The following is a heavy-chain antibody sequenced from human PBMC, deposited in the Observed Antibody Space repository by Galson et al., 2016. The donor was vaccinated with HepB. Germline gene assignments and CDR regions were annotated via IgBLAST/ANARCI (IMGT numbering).Heavy chain of an antibody. J-gene: IGHJ5*02. D-gene: IGHD2-2*01. V-gene: IGHV4-4*02. CDR1: GGSIGSSYW. CDR3: ARRTVVPTAGNWFDP. CDR2: IYHSGTI. Sequence: ETLSRTCDVSGGSIGSSYWWSWVRQPPGKGLEWIGEIYHSGTINYNPSLKSRVTISVDTSKNQFSLNLGSVTAADTAVYYCARRTVVPTAGNWFDPWGQGTLVTVSS.